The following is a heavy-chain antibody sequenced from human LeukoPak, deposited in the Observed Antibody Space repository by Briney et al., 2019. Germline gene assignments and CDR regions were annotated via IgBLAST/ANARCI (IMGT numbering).Heavy chain of an antibody. CDR3: ASGFGFDCSSTSCSYFDY. V-gene: IGHV3-7*01. CDR1: GFTLSSYW. CDR2: IKQDGSEK. J-gene: IGHJ4*02. Sequence: PGGSLRLSCAASGFTLSSYWMSWVRQAPGKGLEWVANIKQDGSEKYYVDSVKGRFTISRDNAKNSLYLQMDSLRAEDTAVYYCASGFGFDCSSTSCSYFDYWGQGTLVTVSS. D-gene: IGHD2-2*01.